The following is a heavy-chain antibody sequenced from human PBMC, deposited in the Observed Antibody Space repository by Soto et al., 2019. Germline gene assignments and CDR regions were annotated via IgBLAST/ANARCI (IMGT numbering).Heavy chain of an antibody. D-gene: IGHD3-9*01. CDR1: GGSISSGGYY. J-gene: IGHJ6*02. CDR2: IYYSGST. CDR3: ARGARIAYYDILTGYYSALDV. Sequence: SETLSLTCTVSGGSISSGGYYWSWIRQHPGKGLEWIGYIYYSGSTYYNPSLKSRVTISVDTSKNQFSLKLSSVTAADTAVYYCARGARIAYYDILTGYYSALDVWGQGTTVTVSS. V-gene: IGHV4-31*03.